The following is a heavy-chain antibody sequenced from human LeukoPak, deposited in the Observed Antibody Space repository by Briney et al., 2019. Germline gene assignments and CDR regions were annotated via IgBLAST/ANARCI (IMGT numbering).Heavy chain of an antibody. Sequence: GGSLRLSCTASGFSFSGHWMHWARQLPGKGLVWVSRISPTGSTTSYADSVKGRFTVSRDNAKNTLYLQVNNLRAEDTAVYYCARGPNSNWSGLDFWGQGTPLTVSS. CDR3: ARGPNSNWSGLDF. V-gene: IGHV3-74*01. CDR2: ISPTGSTT. CDR1: GFSFSGHW. J-gene: IGHJ4*02. D-gene: IGHD6-6*01.